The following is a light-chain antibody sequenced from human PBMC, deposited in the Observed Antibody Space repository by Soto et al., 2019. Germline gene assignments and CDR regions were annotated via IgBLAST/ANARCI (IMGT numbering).Light chain of an antibody. V-gene: IGKV3-15*01. CDR3: QQYNNWPPWT. Sequence: EIVMTQSPATRYVSPGERATLSCRASQSVSSNLAWFQQKPGQAPRLLISGASTRATGIPARFRGRGSGTEVPPTISSLQSEDFAVYYCQQYNNWPPWTCGQGTKVEI. CDR1: QSVSSN. J-gene: IGKJ1*01. CDR2: GAS.